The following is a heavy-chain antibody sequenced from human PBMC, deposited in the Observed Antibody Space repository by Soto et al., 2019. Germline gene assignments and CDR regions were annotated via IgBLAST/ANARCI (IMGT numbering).Heavy chain of an antibody. D-gene: IGHD2-15*01. V-gene: IGHV4-59*01. CDR2: IYYSGST. CDR3: ARLREVVAATPTRFDP. CDR1: GGSISSYY. J-gene: IGHJ5*02. Sequence: PSETLSLTCTVSGGSISSYYWSWIRQPPGKGLEWIGYIYYSGSTNYNPSLKSRVTISVDTSKNQFSLKLSSVTAADTAVYYCARLREVVAATPTRFDPWGQGTLVTVSS.